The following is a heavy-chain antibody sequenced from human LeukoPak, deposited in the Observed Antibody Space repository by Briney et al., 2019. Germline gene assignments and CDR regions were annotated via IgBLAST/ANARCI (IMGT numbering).Heavy chain of an antibody. CDR2: IYYSGST. CDR3: AREGIAAPFFDY. D-gene: IGHD6-13*01. J-gene: IGHJ4*01. V-gene: IGHV4-59*01. CDR1: GGSISSYY. Sequence: PSETLSLTCTVSGGSISSYYWSWIRQPPGKGLEWIGYIYYSGSTNNNPSLKSRVTISVDTSKNQFSLKLSSVTAADTAVYYCAREGIAAPFFDYWGQGTLVTVSS.